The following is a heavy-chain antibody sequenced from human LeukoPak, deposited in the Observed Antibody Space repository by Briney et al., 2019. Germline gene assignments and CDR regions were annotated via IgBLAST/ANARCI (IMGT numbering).Heavy chain of an antibody. CDR1: GYTFTGYY. V-gene: IGHV1-2*02. CDR2: INPNSGGT. Sequence: ASVRVSCKASGYTFTGYYMHWVRQAPGQGLEWMGWINPNSGGTNYAQTFQGRVTMTRDTSISTAYMELSRLRSDDTAVYYCARAGKYCSGGSCYRFDYWGQGTLVTVSS. CDR3: ARAGKYCSGGSCYRFDY. J-gene: IGHJ4*02. D-gene: IGHD2-15*01.